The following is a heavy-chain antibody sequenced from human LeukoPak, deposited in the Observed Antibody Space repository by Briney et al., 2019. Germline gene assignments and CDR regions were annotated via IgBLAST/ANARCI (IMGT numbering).Heavy chain of an antibody. J-gene: IGHJ4*02. CDR1: GFTFSDNY. V-gene: IGHV3-11*01. CDR2: ISGNGGDI. D-gene: IGHD1-26*01. Sequence: GGSLRLSCAASGFTFSDNYMTWVRQAPGKGLEWLSYISGNGGDILYAGSVKGRFTISRDNAKNSMDLQMNSLRAEDTAVYYCARVWYSGSYPVDYWGQGTLVTVPS. CDR3: ARVWYSGSYPVDY.